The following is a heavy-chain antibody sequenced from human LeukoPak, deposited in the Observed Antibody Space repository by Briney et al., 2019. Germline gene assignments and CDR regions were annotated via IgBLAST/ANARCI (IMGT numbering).Heavy chain of an antibody. CDR3: AKEPAYYYGSGSYWVY. J-gene: IGHJ4*02. D-gene: IGHD3-10*01. CDR1: GFTFSSYA. CDR2: ISGSGGST. Sequence: AGGSLRLSCAASGFTFSSYAMSWVRQAPGKGLEWVSAISGSGGSTYYADSVKGRFTISRDNSKNTLYLQMNSLRAEDTAVYYCAKEPAYYYGSGSYWVYWGQGTLVTVSS. V-gene: IGHV3-23*01.